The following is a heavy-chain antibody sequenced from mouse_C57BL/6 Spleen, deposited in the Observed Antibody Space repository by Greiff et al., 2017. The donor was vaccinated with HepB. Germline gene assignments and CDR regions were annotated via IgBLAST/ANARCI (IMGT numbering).Heavy chain of an antibody. CDR1: GYTFTSYW. CDR3: ARFGNSFAY. J-gene: IGHJ3*01. Sequence: VQLQQSGAELVKPGASVKLSCKASGYTFTSYWMQWVKQRPGQGLEWIGEIDPSDSYTNYNQKFKGKATLTVDTSSSTAYMQLSSLTSEDAAVYYCARFGNSFAYRGQGTLVTVSA. D-gene: IGHD2-1*01. CDR2: IDPSDSYT. V-gene: IGHV1-50*01.